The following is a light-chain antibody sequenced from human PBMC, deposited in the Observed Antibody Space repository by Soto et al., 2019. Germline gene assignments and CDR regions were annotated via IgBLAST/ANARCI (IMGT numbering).Light chain of an antibody. J-gene: IGKJ4*01. CDR2: SVS. V-gene: IGKV3-20*01. CDR1: ETVDTSS. CDR3: HQYGSSPLT. Sequence: EIVLTQYPGTLSLSPGETATLSCRASETVDTSSLGWYQQKPGRAPSLLIYSVSRRATGIPDRFSASGSATDFTLTITRLEPEDFAVYYCHQYGSSPLTFGGGTKVEI.